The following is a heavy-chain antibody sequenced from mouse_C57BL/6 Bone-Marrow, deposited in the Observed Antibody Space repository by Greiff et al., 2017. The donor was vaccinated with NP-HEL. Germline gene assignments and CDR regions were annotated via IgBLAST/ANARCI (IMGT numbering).Heavy chain of an antibody. CDR2: IYPRSGNT. CDR1: GYTFTSYG. Sequence: QVQLQQSGAELARPGASVKLSCKASGYTFTSYGISWVKQRTGQGLEWIGEIYPRSGNTYYNEKFKGKATLTADKSSSTAYMELRSLTSEDSAVYFCARKGILRASGFAYWGQGTLVTVSA. V-gene: IGHV1-81*01. D-gene: IGHD1-1*01. CDR3: ARKGILRASGFAY. J-gene: IGHJ3*01.